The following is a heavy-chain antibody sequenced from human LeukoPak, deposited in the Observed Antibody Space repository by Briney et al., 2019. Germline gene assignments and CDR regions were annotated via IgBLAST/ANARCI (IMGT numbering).Heavy chain of an antibody. D-gene: IGHD2-15*01. J-gene: IGHJ5*02. CDR1: GYRFTNYG. Sequence: ASVKVSCKTSGYRFTNYGVHWGRQAPGQGLEWMGWTSAYNGDTKYGQKFQGRLTMTTDTSTSTAYLDVRSLRSEDTAVYYCARDLLQWYTNNWLAPWGQGTLVTVSS. CDR3: ARDLLQWYTNNWLAP. CDR2: TSAYNGDT. V-gene: IGHV1-18*01.